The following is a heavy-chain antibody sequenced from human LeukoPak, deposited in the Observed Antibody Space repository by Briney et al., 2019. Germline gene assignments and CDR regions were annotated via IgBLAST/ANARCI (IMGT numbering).Heavy chain of an antibody. CDR2: IYYSGST. J-gene: IGHJ3*02. V-gene: IGHV4-31*03. CDR1: GGSISSGGYY. D-gene: IGHD3-22*01. Sequence: SQTLSLTCTVSGGSISSGGYYWSWIRQHPGKGLEWIGYIYYSGSTYYNPSIKSRVTISVDTSKNQFSLKLSSVTAADTAVYYCARGSYVIAYYYDSSGYCGAFDIWGQGTMVTVSS. CDR3: ARGSYVIAYYYDSSGYCGAFDI.